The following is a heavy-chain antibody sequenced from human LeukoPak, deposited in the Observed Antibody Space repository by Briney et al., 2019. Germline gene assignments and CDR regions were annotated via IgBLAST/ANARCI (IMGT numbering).Heavy chain of an antibody. CDR3: ARAGNTFDSSPNWFDP. CDR1: GYTFTSYD. J-gene: IGHJ5*02. CDR2: MNPNSGNT. D-gene: IGHD6-19*01. V-gene: IGHV1-8*01. Sequence: ASVKVSCKASGYTFTSYDINWVRQATGQGLEWMGWMNPNSGNTGYAQKFQGRVTMTRNTSISTAYMELSSLRSEDTAVYYCARAGNTFDSSPNWFDPWGQGTLVTVSS.